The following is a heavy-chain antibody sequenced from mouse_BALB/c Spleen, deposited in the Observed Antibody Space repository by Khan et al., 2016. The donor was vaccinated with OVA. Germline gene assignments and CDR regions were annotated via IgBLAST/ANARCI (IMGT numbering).Heavy chain of an antibody. D-gene: IGHD2-14*01. V-gene: IGHV3-8*02. Sequence: MQLEESGPSLVKPSQTLSLTCSVTGDSITSGYWSWIRKFPGNKLEYMGYMIYSGNTYYNPSLKSRISIPRHPSKNQYYLPLNSVTTEDTATYYCARSTYRYAFAYWGQGTLVTGSA. CDR1: GDSITSGY. CDR3: ARSTYRYAFAY. CDR2: MIYSGNT. J-gene: IGHJ3*01.